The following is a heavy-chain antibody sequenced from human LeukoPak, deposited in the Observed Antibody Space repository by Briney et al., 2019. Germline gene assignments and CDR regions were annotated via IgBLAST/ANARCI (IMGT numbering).Heavy chain of an antibody. J-gene: IGHJ3*02. Sequence: GGSLRLSCAASGFTFSSYAMHWVRQAPGKGLEWVANIKQDGSEKYYVDSVKGRFTISRDNAKNSLYLQMNSLRAEDTAVYYCARVRDLHAFDIWGQGTMVTVSS. CDR1: GFTFSSYA. CDR3: ARVRDLHAFDI. D-gene: IGHD3-3*01. CDR2: IKQDGSEK. V-gene: IGHV3-7*01.